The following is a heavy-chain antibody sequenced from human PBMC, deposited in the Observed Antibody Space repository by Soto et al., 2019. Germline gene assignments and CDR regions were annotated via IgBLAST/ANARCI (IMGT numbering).Heavy chain of an antibody. D-gene: IGHD3-9*01. CDR2: IYSGGST. V-gene: IGHV3-53*01. CDR3: ARVRRYFDWSHRRLDAFDI. Sequence: GGSLRLSCAASGFTVSSNYMSWVRQAPGKGLEWVSVIYSGGSTYYADSVKGRFTISRDNSKNTLYLQMNSLRAEDTAVYYCARVRRYFDWSHRRLDAFDIWGQGTMVTVSS. J-gene: IGHJ3*02. CDR1: GFTVSSNY.